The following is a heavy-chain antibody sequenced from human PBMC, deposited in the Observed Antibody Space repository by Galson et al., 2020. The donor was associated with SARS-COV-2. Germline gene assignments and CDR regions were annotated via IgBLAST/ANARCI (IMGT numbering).Heavy chain of an antibody. V-gene: IGHV3-21*01. CDR2: ITTSSTYI. Sequence: GESLKISCAASGSTFRSYTMNWVRQVPGKGLEWVSSITTSSTYINYADSVKGRFTISRDNAKNSLYLQMNSLRAGDTAVYFCARTGTPHYYYSYYMDVWGKGTTVTVSS. CDR3: ARTGTPHYYYSYYMDV. CDR1: GSTFRSYT. D-gene: IGHD6-13*01. J-gene: IGHJ6*03.